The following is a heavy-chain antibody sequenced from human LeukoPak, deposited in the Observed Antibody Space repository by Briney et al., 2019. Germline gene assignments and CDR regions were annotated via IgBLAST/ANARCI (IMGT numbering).Heavy chain of an antibody. V-gene: IGHV3-53*01. J-gene: IGHJ4*02. Sequence: GGSLRLSCAASGFTVSSNYMSWVRQAPGKGLEWVSVIYSGGSTYYADSVKGRFTISRDNSKNTLYLQMNSLRAEDTAVYYCASEAIPAAIRSFDYWGQGTLVTVSS. CDR3: ASEAIPAAIRSFDY. CDR1: GFTVSSNY. D-gene: IGHD2-2*02. CDR2: IYSGGST.